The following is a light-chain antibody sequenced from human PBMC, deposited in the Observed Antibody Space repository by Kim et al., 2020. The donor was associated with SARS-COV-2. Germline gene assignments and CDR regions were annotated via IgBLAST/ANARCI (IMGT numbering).Light chain of an antibody. J-gene: IGKJ4*01. V-gene: IGKV1-27*01. CDR1: QAISNY. CDR3: QSYNNTPFT. Sequence: ESVGDRVTITCRASQAISNYLAWYRQKPGKVPNLLIYASSTLQSGVPSRFSGSGFGADFTLTISSLQPEDVATYYCQSYNNTPFTFGGGTKVDIK. CDR2: ASS.